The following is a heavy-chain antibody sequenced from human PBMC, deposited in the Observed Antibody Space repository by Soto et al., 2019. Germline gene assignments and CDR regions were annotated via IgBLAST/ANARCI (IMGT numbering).Heavy chain of an antibody. CDR3: AKLGTMGVFDN. Sequence: EVQLLESGGGLVPPGGSLRLSCAASGFTFSRYAMSWVRQAPGKGLEWLAGITFRGDKTYYADSVKGRFTLSRDNSRNRLDLQMNSLKVEDTALYYCAKLGTMGVFDNWGQGTLLTVSS. CDR2: ITFRGDKT. CDR1: GFTFSRYA. D-gene: IGHD1-1*01. J-gene: IGHJ4*02. V-gene: IGHV3-23*01.